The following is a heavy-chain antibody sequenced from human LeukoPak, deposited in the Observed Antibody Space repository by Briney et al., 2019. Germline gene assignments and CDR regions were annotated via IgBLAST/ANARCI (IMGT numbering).Heavy chain of an antibody. CDR3: ASTVLYDFWSGYYLY. J-gene: IGHJ4*02. CDR1: GGSISSSSYY. V-gene: IGHV4-39*01. D-gene: IGHD3-3*01. CDR2: IYYSGST. Sequence: SETLSLTCTVSGGSISSSSYYWGWIRQPPGKGPEWIGSIYYSGSTYYNPSLKSRVTISVDTSKNQFSLKLSSVTAADTAVYYCASTVLYDFWSGYYLYWGQGTLVTVSS.